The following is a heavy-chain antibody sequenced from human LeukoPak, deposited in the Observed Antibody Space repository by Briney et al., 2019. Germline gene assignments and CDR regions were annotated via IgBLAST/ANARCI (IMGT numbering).Heavy chain of an antibody. J-gene: IGHJ3*02. CDR1: AFTVSTYG. CDR2: ISGSGGST. Sequence: GGSLRLSCTASAFTVSTYGMHWVRQAPGKGLEWVSAISGSGGSTYYADSVKGRFTISRDNSKNTLYLQMNSLRAEDTAVYYCAKDGRAFDIWGQGTMVTVSS. V-gene: IGHV3-23*01. CDR3: AKDGRAFDI.